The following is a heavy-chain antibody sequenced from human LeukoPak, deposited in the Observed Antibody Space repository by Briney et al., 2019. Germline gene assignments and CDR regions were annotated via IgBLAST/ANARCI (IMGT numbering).Heavy chain of an antibody. D-gene: IGHD1-26*01. CDR3: ARREVGFDP. V-gene: IGHV1-8*01. J-gene: IGHJ5*02. CDR2: MNPNSGNT. Sequence: ASVKVSCKASGYTFTSYDINWVRQAPGQGLEWMGWMNPNSGNTGYAQKFQGRVTMTRDTSTSTAYMELSSLRSEDTAVYYCARREVGFDPWGQGTLVTVST. CDR1: GYTFTSYD.